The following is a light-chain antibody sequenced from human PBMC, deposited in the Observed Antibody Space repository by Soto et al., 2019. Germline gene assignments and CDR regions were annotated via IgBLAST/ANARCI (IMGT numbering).Light chain of an antibody. V-gene: IGKV3-15*01. Sequence: VMTQSPATLSVSPGERATLSCRASQSVSSNLAWYQQKPGQAPRLLIYGASTRATGIPARFSGSGSGTDFTLTISSLEPEDFAVYYCQQRTNWPWTLGQGTKVDIK. J-gene: IGKJ1*01. CDR2: GAS. CDR1: QSVSSN. CDR3: QQRTNWPWT.